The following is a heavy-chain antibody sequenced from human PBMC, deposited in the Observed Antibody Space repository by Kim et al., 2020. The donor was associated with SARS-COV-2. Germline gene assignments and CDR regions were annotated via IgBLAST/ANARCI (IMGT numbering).Heavy chain of an antibody. CDR1: GGTFSSYA. D-gene: IGHD3-10*01. Sequence: SVKVSCKASGGTFSSYAISWVRQAPGQGLEWMGGIIPIFGTANYAQKFQGRVTITADESTSTAYMELSSLRSEDTAVYYCASPDSYGSGSYGVYYYYGMDVWGQGTTVTVSS. CDR3: ASPDSYGSGSYGVYYYYGMDV. CDR2: IIPIFGTA. J-gene: IGHJ6*02. V-gene: IGHV1-69*13.